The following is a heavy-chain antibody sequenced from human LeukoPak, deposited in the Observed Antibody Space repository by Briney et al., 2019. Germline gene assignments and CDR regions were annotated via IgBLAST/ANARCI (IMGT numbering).Heavy chain of an antibody. CDR3: ARELSGGYFDY. J-gene: IGHJ4*02. V-gene: IGHV3-23*01. D-gene: IGHD7-27*01. Sequence: PGGSLRLSCAASGFTVGTNSMSWVRQSPGKGLEWVSGIYASGENTYYAGSVKGRFTISRDTSKNTLYLQMNSLRGEDTAVYYCARELSGGYFDYWGQGTLVTVSS. CDR1: GFTVGTNS. CDR2: IYASGENT.